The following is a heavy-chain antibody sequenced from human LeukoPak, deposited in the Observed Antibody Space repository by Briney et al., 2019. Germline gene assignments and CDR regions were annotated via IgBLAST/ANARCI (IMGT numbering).Heavy chain of an antibody. Sequence: ASVKVSCKASGYIFTSYAMHWVRQVPGQRLEWMGWINGGKGNIKYSQKFQGRVTISKDTSARTAHMELSSLRSEDTAVYYCARSRTDDYGDWWWFDPWGQGTLVTVSS. CDR3: ARSRTDDYGDWWWFDP. D-gene: IGHD4-17*01. CDR1: GYIFTSYA. J-gene: IGHJ5*02. CDR2: INGGKGNI. V-gene: IGHV1-3*01.